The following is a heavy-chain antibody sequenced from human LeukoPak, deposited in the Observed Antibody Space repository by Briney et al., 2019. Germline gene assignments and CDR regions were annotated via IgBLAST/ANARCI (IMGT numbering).Heavy chain of an antibody. CDR3: ASRFRGGYCSSTSCYTAYYYYYMDV. D-gene: IGHD2-2*02. CDR2: ISAYNGNT. J-gene: IGHJ6*03. V-gene: IGHV1-18*01. Sequence: ASVKVSCKASGYTFTSYGISWVRQAPGQGLEWMGWISAYNGNTNYAQKLQGRVTMTTDTSTSTAYMELSSLRSEDTAVYYCASRFRGGYCSSTSCYTAYYYYYMDVWGKGTTVTVSS. CDR1: GYTFTSYG.